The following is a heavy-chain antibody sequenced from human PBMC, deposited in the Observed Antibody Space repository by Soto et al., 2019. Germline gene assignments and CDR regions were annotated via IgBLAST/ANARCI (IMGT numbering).Heavy chain of an antibody. J-gene: IGHJ4*02. CDR3: ALVVDGLFYSDY. Sequence: PGESLKISCKGSGYSFATYWIAWVRQMPGKGLEWMGRIDPSDSYTNYSPSLQGHVTISVDKSISTAYLQWSSLKTSDTAMYYCALVVDGLFYSDYWGQGTPVTVSS. V-gene: IGHV5-10-1*01. D-gene: IGHD3-22*01. CDR1: GYSFATYW. CDR2: IDPSDSYT.